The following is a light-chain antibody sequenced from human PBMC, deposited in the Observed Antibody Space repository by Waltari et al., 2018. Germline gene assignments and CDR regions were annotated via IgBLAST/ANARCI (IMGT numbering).Light chain of an antibody. V-gene: IGKV2-30*01. CDR1: QSLVNSAGNTY. Sequence: DVVMTPSPLSLPVTLGQPASISCRSSQSLVNSAGNTYVNWFQQRPGQSPRRLIYSVSNRDSGVPDRFSGSGSGTDFTLKISRVEAEDVGVYYCMQGKQWPFTFGPGTKVEIK. CDR3: MQGKQWPFT. CDR2: SVS. J-gene: IGKJ3*01.